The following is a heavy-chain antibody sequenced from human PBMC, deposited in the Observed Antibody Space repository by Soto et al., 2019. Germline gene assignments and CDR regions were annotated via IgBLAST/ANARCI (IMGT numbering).Heavy chain of an antibody. Sequence: PSETLSLTCTVSGGSISSYYWSWIRQPPGKGLEWIGYIYYSGSTNYNPSLKSRVTISVDTSKNQFSLKLSSVTAADTAVYYCARVGRGFDYWGSYRSDAFDIWGQGTMVTVSS. CDR1: GGSISSYY. J-gene: IGHJ3*02. V-gene: IGHV4-59*01. D-gene: IGHD3-16*02. CDR2: IYYSGST. CDR3: ARVGRGFDYWGSYRSDAFDI.